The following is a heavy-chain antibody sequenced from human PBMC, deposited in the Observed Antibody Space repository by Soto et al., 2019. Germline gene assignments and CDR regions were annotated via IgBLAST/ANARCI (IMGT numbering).Heavy chain of an antibody. CDR2: ISGSGGNST. V-gene: IGHV3-23*01. J-gene: IGHJ4*02. CDR3: AKGGGSCCFDN. Sequence: GGSLRLSCAASGFTFSTYAMSWVRQAPGKGLEWVSAISGSGGNSTFYGDSVKGRFTISRDNSKNTLYLQMNSLGAEDTAVYYCAKGGGSCCFDNWGQGTLVTVPQ. CDR1: GFTFSTYA. D-gene: IGHD2-15*01.